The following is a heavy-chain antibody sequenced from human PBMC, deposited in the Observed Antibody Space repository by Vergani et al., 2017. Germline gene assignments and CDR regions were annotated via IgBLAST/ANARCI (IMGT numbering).Heavy chain of an antibody. CDR3: ARRDSSSFASDY. CDR2: ISGPGLST. V-gene: IGHV3-23*01. Sequence: EVHLLESGGGLVQSGGSLRLSCAASGFTFSNSAVSWVRQAPGRGLAWVSSISGPGLSTYYADSVKGRFSISRDNSKNTVFLQMHSLRAEDTAIYYCARRDSSSFASDYWGQGTLVTVSS. J-gene: IGHJ4*02. D-gene: IGHD6-6*01. CDR1: GFTFSNSA.